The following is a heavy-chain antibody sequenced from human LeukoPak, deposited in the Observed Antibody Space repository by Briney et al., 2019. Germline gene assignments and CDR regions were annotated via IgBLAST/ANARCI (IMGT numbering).Heavy chain of an antibody. CDR1: GGSVISSTYY. Sequence: SETLSLTCTVSGGSVISSTYYWGWIRQPPGKGLECIGSIYYSGSTYYNPSLKSRVTISVDTSKNQFSLKLSSVSAADMAVYYCARHVLRYFDWPRAYFDFWGQGTLVTVSS. CDR2: IYYSGST. D-gene: IGHD3-9*01. CDR3: ARHVLRYFDWPRAYFDF. J-gene: IGHJ4*02. V-gene: IGHV4-39*01.